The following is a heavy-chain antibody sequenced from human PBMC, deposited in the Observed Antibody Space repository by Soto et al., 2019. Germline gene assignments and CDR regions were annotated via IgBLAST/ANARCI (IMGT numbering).Heavy chain of an antibody. V-gene: IGHV4-34*01. CDR2: INHSGST. Sequence: QVQLQQWGAGLLKPSETLSLTCAVYGGSFSGYYWSWIRQPPGKGLEWIGEINHSGSTNYNPSLKRRVTISVDTSKNQFSLKLSSVTAADTAVYYCARGKITMVRGGGSWFDPWGQGTLVTVSS. J-gene: IGHJ5*02. D-gene: IGHD3-10*01. CDR3: ARGKITMVRGGGSWFDP. CDR1: GGSFSGYY.